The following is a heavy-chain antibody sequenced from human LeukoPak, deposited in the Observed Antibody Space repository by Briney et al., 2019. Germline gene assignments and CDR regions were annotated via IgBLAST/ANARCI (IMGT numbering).Heavy chain of an antibody. CDR2: IYYSGST. D-gene: IGHD5-12*01. Sequence: IPSQTLSLTCTVSGGSISSGGYYWSWIRQHPGKGLEWIGYIYYSGSTYYNPSLKSRVTISVDTSKNQFSLKLSSVTAADTAVYYRARGKGGYDWFDYWGQGTLVTVSS. CDR1: GGSISSGGYY. J-gene: IGHJ4*02. CDR3: ARGKGGYDWFDY. V-gene: IGHV4-31*03.